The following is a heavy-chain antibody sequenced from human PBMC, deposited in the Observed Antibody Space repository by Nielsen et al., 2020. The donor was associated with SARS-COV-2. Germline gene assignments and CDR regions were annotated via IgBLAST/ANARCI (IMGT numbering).Heavy chain of an antibody. V-gene: IGHV3-30*18. Sequence: GGSLRLSCAASGFTFSSYGMHWVRHAPGNGLEWVAAISYDGSNKYYADSVKGRFTISRDNSKNTLYLQMNSLRAEDTAVYYCAKVRHGYSYGFDYWGQGTLVTVSS. CDR1: GFTFSSYG. CDR3: AKVRHGYSYGFDY. D-gene: IGHD5-18*01. CDR2: ISYDGSNK. J-gene: IGHJ4*02.